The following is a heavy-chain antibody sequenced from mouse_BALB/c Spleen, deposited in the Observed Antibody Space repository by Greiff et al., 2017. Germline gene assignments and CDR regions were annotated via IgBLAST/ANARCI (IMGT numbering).Heavy chain of an antibody. CDR1: GFSLTSYG. J-gene: IGHJ1*01. V-gene: IGHV2-9*02. D-gene: IGHD1-1*01. CDR3: VREGNYYGYWYFDV. Sequence: QVQLQQSGPGLVAPSQSLSITCTVSGFSLTSYGVHWVRQPPGKGLEWLGVIWAGGSTNYNSALMSRLSISKDNSKSQVFLKMNSLQTDDTAIYYCVREGNYYGYWYFDVWGAGTTVTVSS. CDR2: IWAGGST.